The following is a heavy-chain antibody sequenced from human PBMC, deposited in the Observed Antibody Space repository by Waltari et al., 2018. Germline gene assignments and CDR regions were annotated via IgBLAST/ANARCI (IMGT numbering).Heavy chain of an antibody. J-gene: IGHJ4*02. Sequence: EVQLVESGGDLVQPGGALRLSCAASGFTFSTSWMSWVRQAPGKGRKWVANIKKDGSEKFDVDYVKGRFTSARDNARNSLYLQMNSLRGEDTAVYYCARVSWDTITRKGIDYWGLGTLVIVSS. D-gene: IGHD1-26*01. CDR2: IKKDGSEK. CDR3: ARVSWDTITRKGIDY. CDR1: GFTFSTSW. V-gene: IGHV3-7*01.